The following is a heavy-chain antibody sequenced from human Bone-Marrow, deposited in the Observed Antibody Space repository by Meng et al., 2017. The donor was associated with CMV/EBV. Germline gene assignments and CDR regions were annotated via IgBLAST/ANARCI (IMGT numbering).Heavy chain of an antibody. CDR3: ARPGELGYSSSWYFVY. Sequence: GGSLRLSCKGSGYSFTSYWIGWVRQMPGKGLEWMGIIYPGDSDTRYSPSFQGQVTISADKSISTAYLQWSSLKASDTAMYYCARPGELGYSSSWYFVYWGQGTLVTVSS. V-gene: IGHV5-51*01. D-gene: IGHD6-13*01. CDR2: IYPGDSDT. J-gene: IGHJ4*02. CDR1: GYSFTSYW.